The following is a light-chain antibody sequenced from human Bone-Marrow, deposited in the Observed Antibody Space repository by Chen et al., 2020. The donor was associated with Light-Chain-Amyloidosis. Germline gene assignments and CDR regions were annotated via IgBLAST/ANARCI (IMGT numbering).Light chain of an antibody. J-gene: IGLJ1*01. Sequence: QSALTQPASVSGSPGQSITISCTGTSSDVGGDNHVSWYQQHPDKAPKLMIYEVTNRPSWVPALCSGSKSDNTASLTISGLQTEDEADYFCSSYTITNTLVFGSGTRVTVL. CDR3: SSYTITNTLV. CDR1: SSDVGGDNH. V-gene: IGLV2-14*01. CDR2: EVT.